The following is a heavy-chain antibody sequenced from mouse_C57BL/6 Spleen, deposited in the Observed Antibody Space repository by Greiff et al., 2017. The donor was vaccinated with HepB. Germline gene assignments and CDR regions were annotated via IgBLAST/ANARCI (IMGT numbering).Heavy chain of an antibody. CDR2: IDPSDSYT. D-gene: IGHD2-5*01. V-gene: IGHV1-69*01. CDR1: GYTFTSYW. CDR3: ARRGYSNPNYFDY. J-gene: IGHJ2*01. Sequence: QVQLQQPGAELVMPGASVKLSCKASGYTFTSYWMHWVKQRPGQGLEWIGEIDPSDSYTNYNQKFKGKSTLTVDKSSSTAYMQLSSLTSEDSAVYDCARRGYSNPNYFDYWGQGTTLTVSS.